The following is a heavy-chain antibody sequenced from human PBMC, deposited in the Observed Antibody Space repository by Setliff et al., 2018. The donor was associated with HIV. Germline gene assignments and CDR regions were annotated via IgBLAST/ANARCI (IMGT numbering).Heavy chain of an antibody. CDR3: ARGATYYNFWTVPPPIDY. Sequence: ASVKVSCKASGYTFTSYAIHWVCQAPGQRLEWMGWINAGNGNTKYSQEFQGRVTITRDTSASTAYMELSSLKSEDMAVYYCARGATYYNFWTVPPPIDYWGQGTPVTVSS. CDR2: INAGNGNT. J-gene: IGHJ4*02. D-gene: IGHD3-3*01. CDR1: GYTFTSYA. V-gene: IGHV1-3*03.